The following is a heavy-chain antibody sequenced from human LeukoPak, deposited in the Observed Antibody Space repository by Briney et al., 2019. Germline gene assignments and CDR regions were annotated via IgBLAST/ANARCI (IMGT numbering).Heavy chain of an antibody. Sequence: EASVKVSCKVSGYTLTELSMHWVRQAPGKGLEWMGGFDPEDGETIYAQKFQGRVTMTEDTSTDTAYMELSSLRSEDTAVYYCATDLEKQQLPDDYWGQGTLVTVSS. CDR3: ATDLEKQQLPDDY. D-gene: IGHD6-13*01. CDR2: FDPEDGET. V-gene: IGHV1-24*01. J-gene: IGHJ4*02. CDR1: GYTLTELS.